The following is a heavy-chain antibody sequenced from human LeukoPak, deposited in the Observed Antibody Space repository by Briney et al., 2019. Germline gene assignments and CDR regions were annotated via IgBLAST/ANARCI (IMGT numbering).Heavy chain of an antibody. CDR1: GGSISSYY. CDR2: IYYSGST. CDR3: ARQRYSYGFPVSDY. J-gene: IGHJ4*02. D-gene: IGHD5-18*01. Sequence: SETLSLTCTVSGGSISSYYWSWIRQPPGKGLEWIGYIYYSGSTNYNPPLKSRVTISVDTSKNQFSLKLSSVTAADTAVYYCARQRYSYGFPVSDYWGQGTLVTVSS. V-gene: IGHV4-59*08.